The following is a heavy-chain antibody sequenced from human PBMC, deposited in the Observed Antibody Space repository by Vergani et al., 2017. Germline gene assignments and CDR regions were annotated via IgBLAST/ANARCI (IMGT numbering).Heavy chain of an antibody. CDR1: GFTFSDHY. CDR3: ARAASIVGATTTSYYYYYMDV. D-gene: IGHD1-26*01. V-gene: IGHV3-72*01. J-gene: IGHJ6*03. Sequence: EVQLVESGGGLVQPGGSLRLSCAASGFTFSDHYMDWVRQAPGKGLEWVGRTRNKANSYTTEYAASVKGRFTIARDDSKNSLYLQMNSLKTEDTAVYYCARAASIVGATTTSYYYYYMDVWGKGTTVTFSS. CDR2: TRNKANSYTT.